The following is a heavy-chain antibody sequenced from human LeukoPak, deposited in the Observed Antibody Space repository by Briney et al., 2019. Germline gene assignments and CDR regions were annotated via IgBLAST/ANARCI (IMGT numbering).Heavy chain of an antibody. J-gene: IGHJ4*02. D-gene: IGHD6-13*01. CDR1: GLTFYTYA. Sequence: GGSLRPSCSVSGLTFYTYAMSWVRQAPGKGLEWVSAISGRDGRTYYTDSVKGRFTISRDNSKNTLYLQMNSLRAEDTAVYYCCTSPSFGSSWYQFNYWGQGALVTVSS. CDR2: ISGRDGRT. CDR3: CTSPSFGSSWYQFNY. V-gene: IGHV3-23*01.